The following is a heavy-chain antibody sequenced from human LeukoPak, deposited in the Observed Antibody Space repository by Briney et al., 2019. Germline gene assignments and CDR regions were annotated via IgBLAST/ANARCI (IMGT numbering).Heavy chain of an antibody. J-gene: IGHJ4*02. CDR3: AKDSPPDIAVAGPYYFDY. CDR2: ISGSGGST. Sequence: GGSLRLSCAASGFTFSSYAMSWVRQAPGKGLEWVSAISGSGGSTYYADSVKGRFTISRDNSKNTLYLQMNSLRAEDTAVYYCAKDSPPDIAVAGPYYFDYWGQGTLVTASS. CDR1: GFTFSSYA. D-gene: IGHD6-19*01. V-gene: IGHV3-23*01.